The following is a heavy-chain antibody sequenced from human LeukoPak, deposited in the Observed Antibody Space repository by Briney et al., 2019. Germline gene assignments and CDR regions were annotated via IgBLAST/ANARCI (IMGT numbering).Heavy chain of an antibody. D-gene: IGHD2-2*01. V-gene: IGHV5-51*01. Sequence: HGESLKISCKGSGYSFTTYWIGWVRQMPGKGLEWMGIIYPDDSDTRYSPSFQGQVTISADKSISTAYLQWSSLKASDTAMYYCARLGLDHIVVVPAALPYYGMDVWGQGTTVTVSS. J-gene: IGHJ6*02. CDR1: GYSFTTYW. CDR3: ARLGLDHIVVVPAALPYYGMDV. CDR2: IYPDDSDT.